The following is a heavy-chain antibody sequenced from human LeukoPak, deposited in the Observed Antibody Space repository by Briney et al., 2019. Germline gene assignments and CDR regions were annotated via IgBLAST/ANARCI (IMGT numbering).Heavy chain of an antibody. CDR3: AKYPASGGYFDY. J-gene: IGHJ4*02. CDR1: GFTFSTYS. V-gene: IGHV3-23*01. Sequence: PGGSLRLSCAASGFTFSTYSMSWVRLAPGKGLEWVSGISGSGANTYYADSVKGRITISRDNSKNTLYLQMNSLRAEDTAVFYCAKYPASGGYFDYWGQGTLVTVSS. D-gene: IGHD6-13*01. CDR2: ISGSGANT.